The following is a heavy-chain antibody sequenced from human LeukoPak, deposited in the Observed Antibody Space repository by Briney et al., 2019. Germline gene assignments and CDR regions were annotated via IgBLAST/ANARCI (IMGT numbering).Heavy chain of an antibody. Sequence: GGSLRLSCAASGFTVSSNYMSWVHQAPGKGLEWVSVIYSGGSTYYADSVKGRFTISRDNSKNTLYLQMNSLRAEDTAVYYCARGSSYYYGAGLDYCGQGTLVTVYS. D-gene: IGHD3-10*01. CDR2: IYSGGST. V-gene: IGHV3-66*01. CDR1: GFTVSSNY. CDR3: ARGSSYYYGAGLDY. J-gene: IGHJ4*02.